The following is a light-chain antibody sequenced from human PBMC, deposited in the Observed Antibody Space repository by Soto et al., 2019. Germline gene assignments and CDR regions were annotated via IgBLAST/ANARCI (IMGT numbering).Light chain of an antibody. J-gene: IGLJ1*01. CDR3: CSYAGSSTYV. Sequence: QSVLTQPASVSGSPGQSITISCTGTSSDLGSYNLVSWYQQHPGKAPKLMIYEVSKRPSGVSDRFSGSKSGNTASLTISGLPAEDEADYYCCSYAGSSTYVFGTGTKLTVL. CDR1: SSDLGSYNL. V-gene: IGLV2-23*02. CDR2: EVS.